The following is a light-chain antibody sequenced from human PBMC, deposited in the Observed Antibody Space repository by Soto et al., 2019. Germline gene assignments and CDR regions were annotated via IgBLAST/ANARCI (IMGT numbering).Light chain of an antibody. CDR1: QGIGVY. J-gene: IGKJ4*01. CDR3: QKYNSAPLT. V-gene: IGKV1-27*01. Sequence: DIQMTQSPSSLSASLGDRVTITCRASQGIGVYLAWFQQKPGNAPKLLIYAASTLQSGVPSRFSGSGSGTDFTLTVISLQPEDVATYYCQKYNSAPLTFGGGTRVEIK. CDR2: AAS.